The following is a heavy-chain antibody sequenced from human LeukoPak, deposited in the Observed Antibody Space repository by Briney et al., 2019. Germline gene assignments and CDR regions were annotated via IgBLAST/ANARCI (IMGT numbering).Heavy chain of an antibody. CDR2: ISSSSYI. D-gene: IGHD2-21*01. V-gene: IGHV3-21*01. CDR1: GFTFSSYS. CDR3: ARDGGWCLDY. J-gene: IGHJ4*02. Sequence: GGSLRLSCAASGFTFSSYSMNWVRQAPGKGLEWVSSISSSSYIYYADSVKGQFTISRDNAKNSLYLQMNSLRAEDTAVYYCARDGGWCLDYWGQGTLVTVSS.